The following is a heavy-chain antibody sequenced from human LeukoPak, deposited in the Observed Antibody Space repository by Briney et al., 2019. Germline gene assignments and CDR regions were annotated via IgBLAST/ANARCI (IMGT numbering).Heavy chain of an antibody. CDR1: GFTFSSNY. CDR3: ARTGDYYGSGRVYYYYMDV. V-gene: IGHV3-23*01. J-gene: IGHJ6*03. CDR2: ISGSGGST. D-gene: IGHD3-10*01. Sequence: GGSLRLSCAASGFTFSSNYMSWVRQAPGKGLEWVSAISGSGGSTYYADSEKGRFTISRDNSKNTLYLQMNSLRAEDTAVYYCARTGDYYGSGRVYYYYMDVWGKGTTVTVSS.